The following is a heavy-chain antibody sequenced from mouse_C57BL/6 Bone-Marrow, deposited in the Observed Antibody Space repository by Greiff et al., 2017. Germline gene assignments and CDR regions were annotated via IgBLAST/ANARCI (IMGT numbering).Heavy chain of an antibody. V-gene: IGHV1-18*01. Sequence: VQLQQSGPELVKPGASVKITCKASGYTFTDYNMDWVKQSHGKSLEWIGDINPNNGGTIYNQKFKGKATLTVDKSSSTAYMELRSLTSEDTAVYYCARYKTGTEFAYWGQGTLVTVSA. D-gene: IGHD4-1*01. CDR2: INPNNGGT. J-gene: IGHJ3*01. CDR1: GYTFTDYN. CDR3: ARYKTGTEFAY.